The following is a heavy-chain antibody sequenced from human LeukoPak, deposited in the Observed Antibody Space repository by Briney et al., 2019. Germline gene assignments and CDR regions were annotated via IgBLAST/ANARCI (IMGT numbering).Heavy chain of an antibody. D-gene: IGHD1-14*01. V-gene: IGHV4-59*08. Sequence: SETLSLTCNDSGGSIRSSYWTWIRQPPGKGLEWVGYIYNTGTTNYNPSLNSRVTISVDTSKNQLSPRLSSVTAADTAVYYCARHEPPGARRHLDYWGQGTLVTVSS. J-gene: IGHJ4*02. CDR1: GGSIRSSY. CDR3: ARHEPPGARRHLDY. CDR2: IYNTGTT.